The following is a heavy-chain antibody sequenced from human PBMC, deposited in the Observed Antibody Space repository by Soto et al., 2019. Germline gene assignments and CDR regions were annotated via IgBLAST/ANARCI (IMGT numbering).Heavy chain of an antibody. D-gene: IGHD3-3*01. Sequence: PGGSLRLSCAASGFTVSSYAMSWVRQAPGKGLEWVSAISGSGGSTYYADSVKGRFTISRDNSKNTLYLQMNSLRAEDTAVYYCAAFRADKYYDFWSGYFYWGQGTLVTVSS. CDR2: ISGSGGST. CDR1: GFTVSSYA. CDR3: AAFRADKYYDFWSGYFY. V-gene: IGHV3-23*01. J-gene: IGHJ4*02.